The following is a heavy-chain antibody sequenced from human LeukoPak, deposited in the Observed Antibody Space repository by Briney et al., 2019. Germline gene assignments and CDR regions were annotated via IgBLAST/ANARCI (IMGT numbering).Heavy chain of an antibody. CDR3: AREDADYYYYMDV. Sequence: GGSLRLSCTVSGFTVSSNSMSWVRQAPGKGLEWVSFIYSGDTHYSDSVKGRFTISRDHSKNTLYLQMNSLRAEDTAVYYCAREDADYYYYMDVWGKGTTVTVSS. CDR1: GFTVSSNS. V-gene: IGHV3-53*05. J-gene: IGHJ6*03. CDR2: IYSGDT.